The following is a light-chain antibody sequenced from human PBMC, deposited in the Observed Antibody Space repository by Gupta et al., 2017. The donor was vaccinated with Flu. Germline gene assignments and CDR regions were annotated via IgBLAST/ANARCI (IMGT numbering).Light chain of an antibody. CDR1: ALPKQY. Sequence: GDALPKQYAFCYQQKPGQAPLPVMYKGSERPSGIPERFSGSGSGTTVTLTISGVQAEDEADYYCQSADSSGTFVVFGGGTKLTVL. J-gene: IGLJ2*01. CDR3: QSADSSGTFVV. CDR2: KGS. V-gene: IGLV3-25*03.